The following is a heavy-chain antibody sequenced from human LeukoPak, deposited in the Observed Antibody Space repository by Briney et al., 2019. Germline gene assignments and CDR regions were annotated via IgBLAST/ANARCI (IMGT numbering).Heavy chain of an antibody. D-gene: IGHD3-22*01. CDR2: INHSGST. Sequence: SETLSLTCAVYGGSFSGYYWSWIRQPPGKGLEWIGEINHSGSTNYNPSLKSRVTISVDTSKNQFSLKLSSVTAADTAVYYCASPNMYYYDNSGYYYGFQHWGQGTLVTVSS. CDR1: GGSFSGYY. V-gene: IGHV4-34*01. CDR3: ASPNMYYYDNSGYYYGFQH. J-gene: IGHJ1*01.